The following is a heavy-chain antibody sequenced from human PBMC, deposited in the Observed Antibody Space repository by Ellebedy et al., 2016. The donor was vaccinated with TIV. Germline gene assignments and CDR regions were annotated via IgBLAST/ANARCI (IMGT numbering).Heavy chain of an antibody. Sequence: SETLSLXXAVYGGSFSGYFWTWIRQPPGKGLEWIGVINHSGGTNYNPSLKSRLTMSVDTSKHRFSLKLSSVTAADTAVYYCARAAMASLDSWGQGTLVTVSS. V-gene: IGHV4-34*01. J-gene: IGHJ4*02. CDR3: ARAAMASLDS. D-gene: IGHD5-18*01. CDR2: INHSGGT. CDR1: GGSFSGYF.